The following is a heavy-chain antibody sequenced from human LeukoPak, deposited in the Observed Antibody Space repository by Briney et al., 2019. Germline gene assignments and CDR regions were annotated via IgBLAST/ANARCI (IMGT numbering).Heavy chain of an antibody. CDR2: IYYNGST. Sequence: SETLSLTCTVSGGSISSYYWSWIRQPPGKGLEWIGYIYYNGSTNYNPSLKSRVTISVDTSKNQFSLKLSSVTAADTAVYYCARGNLDTAMVTEIWYFDLWGRGTLVTVSS. D-gene: IGHD5-18*01. J-gene: IGHJ2*01. V-gene: IGHV4-59*01. CDR1: GGSISSYY. CDR3: ARGNLDTAMVTEIWYFDL.